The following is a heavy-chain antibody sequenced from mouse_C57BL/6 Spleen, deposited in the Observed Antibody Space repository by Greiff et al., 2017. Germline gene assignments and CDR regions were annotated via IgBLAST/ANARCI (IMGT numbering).Heavy chain of an antibody. D-gene: IGHD2-2*01. CDR1: GYTFTGYW. Sequence: QVQLQQSGAELMKPGASVKLSCKATGYTFTGYWIEWVKQRPGSGSTNYNEKFTGKATFTADTSSNTAYMQLSSLTTEDSAIYDSARTPYGYDWYFDVWGTGTTVTVSS. CDR3: ARTPYGYDWYFDV. CDR2: SGST. J-gene: IGHJ1*03. V-gene: IGHV1-9*01.